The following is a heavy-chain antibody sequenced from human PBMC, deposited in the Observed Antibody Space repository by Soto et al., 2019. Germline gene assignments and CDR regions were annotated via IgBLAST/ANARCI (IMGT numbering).Heavy chain of an antibody. V-gene: IGHV3-11*06. CDR3: AREIFTGSGAAFDV. CDR2: TSGSSTNT. Sequence: QAQLGESGGDLVKPGGSLRLSCVASGFTFSDHHMTWIRQAPGKGLEWVTHTSGSSTNTNYAASVKGRFTISRDNAMNSVYLQMNSLRAEDPAVYYCAREIFTGSGAAFDVWGPGTRVTVSS. CDR1: GFTFSDHH. J-gene: IGHJ3*01. D-gene: IGHD1-26*01.